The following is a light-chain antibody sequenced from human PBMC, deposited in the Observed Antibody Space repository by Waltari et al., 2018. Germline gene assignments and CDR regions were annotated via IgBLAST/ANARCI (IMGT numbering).Light chain of an antibody. J-gene: IGKJ4*01. V-gene: IGKV3-11*01. Sequence: EIVLTQSPATLSLSPGVRATLSCRASQSVRVYLAWYQQKPGQAPRLLIYDTSNRASGTPDRFSGSGSGTDFSLSISSLEPEDFAVYYCQQRHNWPLTFGGGTKVEIK. CDR2: DTS. CDR1: QSVRVY. CDR3: QQRHNWPLT.